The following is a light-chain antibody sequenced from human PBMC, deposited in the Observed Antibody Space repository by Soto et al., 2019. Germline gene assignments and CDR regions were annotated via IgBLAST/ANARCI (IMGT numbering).Light chain of an antibody. CDR1: QSVSNNY. Sequence: EVVMTQSPATLPVSPGERATLSCRAGQSVSNNYVACYHQKPGQDPSRLIYGGASSGTGILDRSSGSGSGTKFTLTTSRLEPEEFAVDYCQQYGSSPRTFGQGTKVDI. CDR2: GGA. V-gene: IGKV3-20*01. J-gene: IGKJ1*01. CDR3: QQYGSSPRT.